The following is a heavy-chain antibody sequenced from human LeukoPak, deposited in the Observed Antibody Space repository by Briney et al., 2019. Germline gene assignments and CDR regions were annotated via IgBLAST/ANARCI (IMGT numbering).Heavy chain of an antibody. Sequence: SETLSLTCAVYGGSFSGHYWTWIRQAPGKGLEWIGESTHTGSTNYNPSLKCRVTISVDTSKNQFSLKLTSVSAADTAVYHCARGRTGAAALDFWGPGTLVTVSS. CDR1: GGSFSGHY. D-gene: IGHD2-2*01. V-gene: IGHV4-34*01. CDR3: ARGRTGAAALDF. J-gene: IGHJ4*02. CDR2: STHTGST.